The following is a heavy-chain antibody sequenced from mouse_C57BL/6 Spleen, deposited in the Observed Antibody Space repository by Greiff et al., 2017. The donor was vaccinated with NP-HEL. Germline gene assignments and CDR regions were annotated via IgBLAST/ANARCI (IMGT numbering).Heavy chain of an antibody. V-gene: IGHV1-26*01. Sequence: EVQLQQSGPELVKPGASVKISCKASRYTFTDYYMNWVKQSHGKSLEWIGDINPNNGGTSYNQKFKGKATLTVDKSSSTAYMELRSLTSEDSAVYYCARSLSNYYGSSYEYFDVWGTGTTVTVSS. CDR1: RYTFTDYY. D-gene: IGHD1-1*01. J-gene: IGHJ1*03. CDR2: INPNNGGT. CDR3: ARSLSNYYGSSYEYFDV.